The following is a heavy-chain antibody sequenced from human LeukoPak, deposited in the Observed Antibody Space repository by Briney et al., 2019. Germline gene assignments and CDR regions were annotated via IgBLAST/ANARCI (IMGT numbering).Heavy chain of an antibody. CDR3: ARQLGNIAVAGTIDY. V-gene: IGHV5-51*01. D-gene: IGHD6-19*01. CDR1: GYSFTSYW. J-gene: IGHJ4*02. Sequence: HGESLKISCKGSGYSFTSYWIGWVRQLPGKGLEWMGIIYPGDSDTRYSPSFQGQVTISADKSISTAYLQWSSLKASDTAMYYCARQLGNIAVAGTIDYWGQGTLVTVSS. CDR2: IYPGDSDT.